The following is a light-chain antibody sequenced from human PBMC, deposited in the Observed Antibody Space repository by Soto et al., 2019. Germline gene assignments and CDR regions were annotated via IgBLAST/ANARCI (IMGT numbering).Light chain of an antibody. J-gene: IGLJ3*02. CDR2: DND. Sequence: QSVLTQPPSVSAAPGQKVTISCSGSSSNIGENFVFWYQQLPGTAPKLLIYDNDKRPSGIPDRLSGSKSGTSATLGITGLQTGDEANYYCGTWDSSLSAGVFGGGTKVTVL. CDR1: SSNIGENF. CDR3: GTWDSSLSAGV. V-gene: IGLV1-51*01.